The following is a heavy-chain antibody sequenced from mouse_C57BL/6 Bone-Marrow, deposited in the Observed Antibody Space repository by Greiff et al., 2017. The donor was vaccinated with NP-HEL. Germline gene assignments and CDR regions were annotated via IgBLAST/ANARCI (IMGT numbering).Heavy chain of an antibody. CDR1: GYTFTSYW. V-gene: IGHV1-59*01. D-gene: IGHD1-1*01. J-gene: IGHJ4*01. CDR3: AILRY. Sequence: QVQLQQPGAELVRPGTSVKLSCKASGYTFTSYWMHWVKQRPGQGLEWIGVIDPSDSYTNYNQKFKGKATLTVDTFSSTAYMQLSSLTSEDSAVYYCAILRYWGQGTSVTVSS. CDR2: IDPSDSYT.